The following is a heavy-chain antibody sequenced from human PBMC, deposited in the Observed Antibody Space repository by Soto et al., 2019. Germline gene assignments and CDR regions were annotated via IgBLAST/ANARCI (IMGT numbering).Heavy chain of an antibody. CDR1: GFTFSSYG. CDR3: AKAAYCSSTSCPIRVLMDV. V-gene: IGHV3-30*18. Sequence: GSLRLSCAASGFTFSSYGMHWVRQAPGKGLEWVAVISYDGSNKYYADSVKGRFTISRDNSKNTLYLQMNSLRAEDTAVYYCAKAAYCSSTSCPIRVLMDVWGQGTTVTVSS. D-gene: IGHD2-2*01. CDR2: ISYDGSNK. J-gene: IGHJ6*02.